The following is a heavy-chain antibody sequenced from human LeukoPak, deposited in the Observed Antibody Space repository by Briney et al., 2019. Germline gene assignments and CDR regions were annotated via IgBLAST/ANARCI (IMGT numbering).Heavy chain of an antibody. CDR2: IYSDVRRI. J-gene: IGHJ4*02. D-gene: IGHD2-21*01. V-gene: IGHV3-74*01. CDR3: ATSPVISRD. CDR1: GFTFSDYW. Sequence: GGSLGLSCAASGFTFSDYWMHWVRQAPGKGLEWVARIYSDVRRIKYADSVKGRFTISRDNAKNTLYLQMNALRVEDTAVYYCATSPVISRDWGQGTLVTVSS.